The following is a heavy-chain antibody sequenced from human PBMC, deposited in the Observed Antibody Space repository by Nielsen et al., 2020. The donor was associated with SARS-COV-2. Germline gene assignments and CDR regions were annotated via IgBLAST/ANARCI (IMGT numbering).Heavy chain of an antibody. V-gene: IGHV4-4*02. Sequence: SETLSLTCAVSGGSISSSNWWSWVRQPPGKGLEWIGEIYHSGSTNYNPSLKSRVTISVDKSKNQFSLKLSSVTAADTAMYYCARHSPYSSGWFDYWGQGTLVTVSS. CDR2: IYHSGST. CDR1: GGSISSSNW. D-gene: IGHD6-19*01. CDR3: ARHSPYSSGWFDY. J-gene: IGHJ4*02.